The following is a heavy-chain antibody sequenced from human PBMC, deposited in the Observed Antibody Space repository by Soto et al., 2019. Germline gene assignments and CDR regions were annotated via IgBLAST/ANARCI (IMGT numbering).Heavy chain of an antibody. CDR3: AKGADSSGSESAFDL. D-gene: IGHD3-22*01. Sequence: QVQLVQSGAEVKKPGSSVKVSCKTSGGTFSAYPFNWVRQAPGQGLEWMGRIIPILDITDSSQNFQGRVTITADKSTNTAYMDLTSLRSEDTAMYFCAKGADSSGSESAFDLWGQGTLITVSS. CDR2: IIPILDIT. CDR1: GGTFSAYP. J-gene: IGHJ3*01. V-gene: IGHV1-69*02.